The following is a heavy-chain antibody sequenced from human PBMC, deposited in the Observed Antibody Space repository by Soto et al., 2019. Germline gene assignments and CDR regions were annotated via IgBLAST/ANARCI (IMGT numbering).Heavy chain of an antibody. J-gene: IGHJ6*02. CDR3: AREPRSSLPSSIVGATPDEPSYYYYGMDV. D-gene: IGHD1-26*01. Sequence: GGSLRLSCAASGFTFSSYAMHWVRQAPGKGLEWVAVISYDGSNKYYADSVKGRFTISRDNSKNTLYLQMNSLRSEDTAVYYCAREPRSSLPSSIVGATPDEPSYYYYGMDVWGQGTTVTVSS. CDR2: ISYDGSNK. V-gene: IGHV3-30-3*01. CDR1: GFTFSSYA.